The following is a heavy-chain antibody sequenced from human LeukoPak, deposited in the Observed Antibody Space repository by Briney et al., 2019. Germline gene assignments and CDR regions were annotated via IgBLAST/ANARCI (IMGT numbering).Heavy chain of an antibody. V-gene: IGHV1-2*02. J-gene: IGHJ4*02. D-gene: IGHD6-6*01. CDR3: ATRPAYSSSFDY. CDR2: INPNSGGS. Sequence: ASVKVSCKTSGYTFTAYYIHWLRQAPGQRPEWMAWINPNSGGSYFAQKFQGRITLTRDTSISTAYMELNRLISDDTAVYYCATRPAYSSSFDYWGQGSLVTVSS. CDR1: GYTFTAYY.